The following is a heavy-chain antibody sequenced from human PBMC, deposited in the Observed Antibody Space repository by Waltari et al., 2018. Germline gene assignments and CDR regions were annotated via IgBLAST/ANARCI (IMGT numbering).Heavy chain of an antibody. J-gene: IGHJ3*02. V-gene: IGHV1-69*13. D-gene: IGHD2-2*02. CDR1: GGTFSSYA. CDR3: ARESPGDIVVVPAAINAFDI. CDR2: IIPSVGTA. Sequence: QVQLVQSGAEVKKPGSSVKVSCKASGGTFSSYAISWVRQAPGQGLEWMGGIIPSVGTANYAQKFQGRVTITADESTSTAYMELSSLRSEETAVYYCARESPGDIVVVPAAINAFDIWGQGTMVTVSS.